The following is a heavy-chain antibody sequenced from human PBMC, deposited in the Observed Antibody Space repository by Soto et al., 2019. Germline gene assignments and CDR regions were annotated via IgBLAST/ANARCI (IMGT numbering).Heavy chain of an antibody. CDR1: GGSIISFTYY. CDR3: ARRERYYGSPGWFDP. Sequence: SETLSFTCSVSGGSIISFTYYWGWIRQPPGKGLEWIGTVYYNENTYYNPSLKSRVTITVDTAKNQFSLNLRSVTAADTAMYFCARRERYYGSPGWFDPWGPGTLVSVSS. CDR2: VYYNENT. J-gene: IGHJ5*02. V-gene: IGHV4-39*01. D-gene: IGHD3-10*01.